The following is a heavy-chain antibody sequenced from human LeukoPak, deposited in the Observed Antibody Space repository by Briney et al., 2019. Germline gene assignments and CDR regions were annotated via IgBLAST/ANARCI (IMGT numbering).Heavy chain of an antibody. D-gene: IGHD5-24*01. V-gene: IGHV3-53*01. CDR2: IYSGGST. CDR3: ARSSRDGYNLIDYMDV. Sequence: PGGSLRLSCAASGFTVSSNYMSWVRQAPGKGLEWVSVIYSGGSTYYADSVKGRFTISRDNSKNTLYLLMNSLRVEDTALYYCARSSRDGYNLIDYMDVWGKGTTVTVSS. CDR1: GFTVSSNY. J-gene: IGHJ6*03.